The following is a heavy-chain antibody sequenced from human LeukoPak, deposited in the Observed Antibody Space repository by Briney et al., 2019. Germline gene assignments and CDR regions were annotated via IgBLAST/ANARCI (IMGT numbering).Heavy chain of an antibody. CDR2: ISAYNGNT. Sequence: ASVKVSCKASGYTFTGYYMHWVRQAPGQGLEWMGWISAYNGNTNYAQKLQGRVTMTTDTSTSTAYMELRSLRSEDTAVYYCASASGYCSGGSCYWFDPWGQGTLVTVSS. CDR3: ASASGYCSGGSCYWFDP. J-gene: IGHJ5*02. D-gene: IGHD2-15*01. CDR1: GYTFTGYY. V-gene: IGHV1-18*04.